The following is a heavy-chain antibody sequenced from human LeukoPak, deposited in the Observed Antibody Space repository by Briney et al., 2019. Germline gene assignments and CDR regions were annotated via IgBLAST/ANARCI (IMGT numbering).Heavy chain of an antibody. J-gene: IGHJ4*02. CDR3: TTEVLAYCGGDCTY. V-gene: IGHV3-15*01. CDR2: IKSKTDGGTT. Sequence: GGSLRLSCAASGFTFSNAWMSWVRQAPGKGLEWVGRIKSKTDGGTTDYAAPVKGRFTISRDDSKNTLYPQMNSLKTEDTAVYYCTTEVLAYCGGDCTYWGQGTLVTVSS. CDR1: GFTFSNAW. D-gene: IGHD2-21*02.